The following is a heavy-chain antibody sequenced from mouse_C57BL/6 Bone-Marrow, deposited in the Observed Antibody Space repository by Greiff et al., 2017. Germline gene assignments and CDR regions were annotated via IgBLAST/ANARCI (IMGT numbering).Heavy chain of an antibody. J-gene: IGHJ3*01. V-gene: IGHV1-54*01. D-gene: IGHD4-1*01. CDR3: ARSKNWDSWFAY. CDR2: INPGRGGT. CDR1: GYAFTNYL. Sequence: QVQLQQSGAELVRPGTSVKVSCKASGYAFTNYLIVWVKQRPGQGLEWIGVINPGRGGTNYNEEFKGKATLTADESSSTAYMQLSSLTSEDSAVYFCARSKNWDSWFAYWGQGTLVTVSA.